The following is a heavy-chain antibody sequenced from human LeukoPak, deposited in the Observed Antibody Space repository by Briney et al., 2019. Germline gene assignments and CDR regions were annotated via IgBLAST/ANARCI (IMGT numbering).Heavy chain of an antibody. CDR2: IWYDGSNK. V-gene: IGHV3-33*06. Sequence: PGRSLRLSCAASGFTFSSYGMHWVRQAPGKGLEWVAVIWYDGSNKYYADSVKGRFTISRDNSKNTLYLQMNSLRAEDTAVYCCAKGGGLYCTNGVCQGTYYYYYMDVWGKGTTVTVSS. D-gene: IGHD2-8*01. J-gene: IGHJ6*03. CDR1: GFTFSSYG. CDR3: AKGGGLYCTNGVCQGTYYYYYMDV.